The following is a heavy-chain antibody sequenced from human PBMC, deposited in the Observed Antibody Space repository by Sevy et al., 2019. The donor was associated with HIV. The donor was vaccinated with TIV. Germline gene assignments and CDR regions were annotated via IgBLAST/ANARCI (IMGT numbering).Heavy chain of an antibody. CDR2: ISSSSSHI. D-gene: IGHD3-22*01. Sequence: GGSLRLSCAASGFTFSSYAMNWVRQAPGKGLEWVSSISSSSSHIYAADSLKGRFTISRDNAKNSLFLQMNSLRPGDTAVYYCARGNSGSFDYWGQGTLVTVSS. CDR1: GFTFSSYA. J-gene: IGHJ4*02. CDR3: ARGNSGSFDY. V-gene: IGHV3-21*01.